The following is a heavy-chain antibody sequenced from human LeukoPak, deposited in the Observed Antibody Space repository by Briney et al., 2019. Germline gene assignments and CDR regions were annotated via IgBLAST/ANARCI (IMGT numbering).Heavy chain of an antibody. CDR3: ARGPWFGGTGRPNWYFDL. V-gene: IGHV4-34*01. J-gene: IGHJ2*01. CDR2: INHSGST. D-gene: IGHD3-10*01. Sequence: SETLSLTCAVYGGSFSGYYWSWIRQPPGKGLEWIGEINHSGSTNYNPSLKSRVTISVDTSKNQFSLGLNSVTAADTAVYYCARGPWFGGTGRPNWYFDLWGRGTLVTVSS. CDR1: GGSFSGYY.